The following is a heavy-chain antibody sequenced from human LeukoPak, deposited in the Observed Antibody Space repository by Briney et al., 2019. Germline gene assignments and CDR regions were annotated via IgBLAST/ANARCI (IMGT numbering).Heavy chain of an antibody. CDR2: VYFAGRT. CDR1: GGSITGYY. CDR3: ARHIPVSYDAFDL. V-gene: IGHV4-59*08. D-gene: IGHD6-19*01. Sequence: SETLSLTCTVSGGSITGYYWSWIRQPPGKGPEWIAYVYFAGRTLYNPSLESRVTISVDTSKTQFSLRLTSVTAADTAVYYCARHIPVSYDAFDLWGRGTTVTVSS. J-gene: IGHJ3*01.